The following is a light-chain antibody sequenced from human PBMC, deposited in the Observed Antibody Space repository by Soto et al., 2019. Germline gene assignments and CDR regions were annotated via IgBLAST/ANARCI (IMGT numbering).Light chain of an antibody. CDR3: QQYGSSPGT. Sequence: EIVMTQSPATLSVSPVERATLSCRASQSVSSNLAWYQQKPGQAPRLLIYGASTRATGIPARFSGSGSGTEFTLTISSLQSEDFAVHYCQQYGSSPGTFGQGTNVDIK. CDR1: QSVSSN. V-gene: IGKV3-15*01. J-gene: IGKJ1*01. CDR2: GAS.